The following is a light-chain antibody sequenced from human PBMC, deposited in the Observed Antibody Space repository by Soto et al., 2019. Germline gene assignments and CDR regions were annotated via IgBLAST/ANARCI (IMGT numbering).Light chain of an antibody. V-gene: IGLV1-47*01. CDR2: RND. J-gene: IGLJ3*02. Sequence: QPVLTQPPSASGTPGQRVTISCSGSKSNIGSNYVYWYQQLPGTAPKLLIYRNDQRPSGVPDRLSGSKSGTSASLAISGLRSEDEADYYCATWDDSLSGPLFGGGTKLTVL. CDR3: ATWDDSLSGPL. CDR1: KSNIGSNY.